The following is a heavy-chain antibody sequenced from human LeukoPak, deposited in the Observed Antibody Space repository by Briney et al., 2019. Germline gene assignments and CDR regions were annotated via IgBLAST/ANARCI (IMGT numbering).Heavy chain of an antibody. V-gene: IGHV1-18*04. J-gene: IGHJ4*02. CDR3: ATRLYYIGFDY. CDR2: ISAYNGNT. CDR1: GYTFTGYG. D-gene: IGHD3-10*01. Sequence: ASVKVSCKASGYTFTGYGISWVRQAPGQGLEWMGWISAYNGNTNYAQKLQGRVTMTTDTSTSTAYMELRSLRSDDTAVYYCATRLYYIGFDYWGQGTLVTVSS.